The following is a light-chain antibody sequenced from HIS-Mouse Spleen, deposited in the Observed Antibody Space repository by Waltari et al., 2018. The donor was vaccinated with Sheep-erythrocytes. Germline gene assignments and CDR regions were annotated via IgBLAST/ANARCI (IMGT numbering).Light chain of an antibody. CDR3: CSYAGSYNHV. CDR1: SSDVGGYNY. J-gene: IGLJ1*01. CDR2: DVS. V-gene: IGLV2-11*02. Sequence: QSALTQPRSVSGSPGQSVTIPCTGTSSDVGGYNYVSWYQQHPGKAPKLMIYDVSKRPSGVPDRFSGSKSGNTAPLTISGLQAEDEADYYCCSYAGSYNHVFATGTKVTVL.